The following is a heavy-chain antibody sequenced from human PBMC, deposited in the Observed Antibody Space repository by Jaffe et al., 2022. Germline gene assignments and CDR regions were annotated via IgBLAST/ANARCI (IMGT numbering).Heavy chain of an antibody. J-gene: IGHJ4*02. D-gene: IGHD6-19*01. CDR3: AKDKGGSSGWYPYYFDY. CDR1: GFTFSSYA. Sequence: EVQLLESGGGLVQPGGSLRLSCAASGFTFSSYAMSWVRQAPGKGLEWVSAISGSGGSTYYADSVKGRFTISRDNSKNTLYLQMNSLRAEDTAVYYCAKDKGGSSGWYPYYFDYWGQGTLVTVSS. V-gene: IGHV3-23*01. CDR2: ISGSGGST.